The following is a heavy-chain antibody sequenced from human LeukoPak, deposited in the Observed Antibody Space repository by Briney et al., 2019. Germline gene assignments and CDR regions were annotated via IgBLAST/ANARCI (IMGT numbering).Heavy chain of an antibody. CDR3: ARGYSSSFDDFDY. CDR1: GFTFSNYW. Sequence: GGSLRLSCEASGFTFSNYWMTWVRQAPGKGLEWVANIKEDGSVKQCVDSVKGRFTISRDNAKSSLYLQMNSLRVEDTAVYFCARGYSSSFDDFDYWGQGAPVAVSS. V-gene: IGHV3-7*01. D-gene: IGHD3-3*02. J-gene: IGHJ4*02. CDR2: IKEDGSVK.